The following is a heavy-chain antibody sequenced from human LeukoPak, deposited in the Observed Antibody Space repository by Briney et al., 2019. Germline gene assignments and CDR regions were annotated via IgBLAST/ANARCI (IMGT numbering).Heavy chain of an antibody. J-gene: IGHJ4*02. CDR2: ITANSAGR. CDR1: GFYYNNYG. CDR3: ARDDGWIQFNF. Sequence: GGSLRLSCVASGFYYNNYGTNWVRQAPGRGLEWVAGITANSAGRYYADSVQGRFTISRDNSKSTVYLQVNSLRAEDTALYYCARDDGWIQFNFWGQGTLVTVSS. V-gene: IGHV3-23*01. D-gene: IGHD5-18*01.